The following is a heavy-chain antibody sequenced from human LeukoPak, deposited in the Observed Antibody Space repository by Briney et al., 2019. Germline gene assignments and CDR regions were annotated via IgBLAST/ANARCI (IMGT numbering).Heavy chain of an antibody. V-gene: IGHV3-20*04. Sequence: GGSLRLSCAASGFTFDGYGMSWVRQAPGKGLEWVSAINWNGGSTGYADSVKGRFTISRDNSENMLYLQMNSLRVEDTAVYFCAKDRPNYYGSNGHYYRRDGDYWGQGTLVTVSS. CDR2: INWNGGST. J-gene: IGHJ4*02. D-gene: IGHD3-22*01. CDR3: AKDRPNYYGSNGHYYRRDGDY. CDR1: GFTFDGYG.